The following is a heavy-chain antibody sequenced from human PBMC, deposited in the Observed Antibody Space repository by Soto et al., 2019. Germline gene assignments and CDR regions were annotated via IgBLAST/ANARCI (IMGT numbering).Heavy chain of an antibody. V-gene: IGHV1-18*01. CDR2: ISAYNGNT. J-gene: IGHJ5*02. D-gene: IGHD6-13*01. CDR1: GYTFTSYG. Sequence: GASVKVSCKASGYTFTSYGISWVRQAPGQGHEWMGWISAYNGNTNYAQKLQGRVTMTTDTSTSTAYMELRSLRSDDTAVYFCARDRNLAAAVRTWWFDPWGQGTLVTVSS. CDR3: ARDRNLAAAVRTWWFDP.